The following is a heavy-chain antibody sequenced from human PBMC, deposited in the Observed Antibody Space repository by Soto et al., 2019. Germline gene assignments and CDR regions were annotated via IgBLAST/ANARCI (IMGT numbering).Heavy chain of an antibody. J-gene: IGHJ3*02. CDR1: GGSISSYY. CDR3: ASSGYSYGNDAFDI. CDR2: IYYSGST. Sequence: SETLSLTCTVSGGSISSYYWSWIRQPPGKGLEWIGYIYYSGSTNYNPSLKSRVTISVDTSKNQFSLKLSSVTAADTAVYYCASSGYSYGNDAFDIWGQGTMVTVSS. D-gene: IGHD5-18*01. V-gene: IGHV4-59*01.